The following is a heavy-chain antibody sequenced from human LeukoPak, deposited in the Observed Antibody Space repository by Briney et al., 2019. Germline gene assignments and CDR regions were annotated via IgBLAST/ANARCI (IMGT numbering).Heavy chain of an antibody. D-gene: IGHD3-22*01. V-gene: IGHV3-7*01. Sequence: GGSLRLSCAASGFTFSSYWMSWVRQAPGKGLEWVANIKQDGSEKYYVDSVKGRFTISRDNAKNSLYLQMNSLRAKDTAVYYCARNRLPDYYDSNYGMDVWGQGTTVTVSS. CDR1: GFTFSSYW. J-gene: IGHJ6*02. CDR3: ARNRLPDYYDSNYGMDV. CDR2: IKQDGSEK.